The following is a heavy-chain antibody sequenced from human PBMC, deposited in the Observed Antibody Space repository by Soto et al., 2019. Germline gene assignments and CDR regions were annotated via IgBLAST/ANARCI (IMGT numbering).Heavy chain of an antibody. D-gene: IGHD3-9*01. V-gene: IGHV4-59*01. CDR2: VYYSGST. J-gene: IGHJ5*02. Sequence: TETLSLTCTVSNGSISTYYWTWVRQPPGKGLEWIGYVYYSGSTNYNPSLKSRVGMSIDTSKNQFSLELKSVTAADTATYYCVRDYLLTGFDTWGQGTLVTVS. CDR1: NGSISTYY. CDR3: VRDYLLTGFDT.